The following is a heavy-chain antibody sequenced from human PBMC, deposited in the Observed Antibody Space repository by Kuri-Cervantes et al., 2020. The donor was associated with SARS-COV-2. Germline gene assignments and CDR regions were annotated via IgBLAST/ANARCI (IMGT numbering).Heavy chain of an antibody. CDR3: ARVGVRSYGVLDY. V-gene: IGHV4-59*01. J-gene: IGHJ4*02. CDR1: GGSINSYY. CDR2: IYDSANT. Sequence: ESLKISCTVSGGSINSYYWSWIRQPPGKGLEWIGYIYDSANTNYNTSLRSRVTMSVDTSKNQVSLKLTSVTAADTAVYFCARVGVRSYGVLDYWGQGTLVTVSS. D-gene: IGHD5-18*01.